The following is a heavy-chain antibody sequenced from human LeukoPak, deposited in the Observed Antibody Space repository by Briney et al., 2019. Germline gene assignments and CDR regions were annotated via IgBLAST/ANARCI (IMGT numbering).Heavy chain of an antibody. V-gene: IGHV3-23*01. CDR1: GFTFSSYA. CDR2: ASGNGSST. J-gene: IGHJ4*02. D-gene: IGHD6-19*01. CDR3: ARDQWDSSGWYRNY. Sequence: PGGSLRLSCVASGFTFSSYAMSWVRQAPGKGLEWVSTASGNGSSTYYADSVKGRFTISRDNSKNTLYLQMNSLRAEDTAVYYCARDQWDSSGWYRNYWGQGTLVTVSS.